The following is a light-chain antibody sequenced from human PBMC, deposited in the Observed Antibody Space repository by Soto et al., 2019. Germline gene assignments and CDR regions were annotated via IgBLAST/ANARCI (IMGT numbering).Light chain of an antibody. CDR2: GAS. CDR1: QSVSSN. J-gene: IGKJ2*01. V-gene: IGKV3-15*01. CDR3: QQYNNWPNT. Sequence: EIVMTQSPATLSVSPGERATLSCRASQSVSSNLAWYQQQPGQAPRLLIYGASTRATGIPARFSGSGSGTDFTLTISSLQSEDFAVYYCQQYNNWPNTFGQGTKVEIK.